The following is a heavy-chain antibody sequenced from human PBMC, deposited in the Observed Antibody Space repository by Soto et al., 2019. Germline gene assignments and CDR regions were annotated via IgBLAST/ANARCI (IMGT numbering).Heavy chain of an antibody. D-gene: IGHD7-27*01. J-gene: IGHJ6*02. CDR2: ISGSDGRT. Sequence: GGSLSLSCEASGFTFSSYSMTWVRQAPGKGLEWVSAISGSDGRTYYADSVKGRFTIFRDNFKNTLFLQMNSLRADDTALYYCVKGPGEKQLWAPYGMDVWGHGTTVTVSS. V-gene: IGHV3-23*01. CDR3: VKGPGEKQLWAPYGMDV. CDR1: GFTFSSYS.